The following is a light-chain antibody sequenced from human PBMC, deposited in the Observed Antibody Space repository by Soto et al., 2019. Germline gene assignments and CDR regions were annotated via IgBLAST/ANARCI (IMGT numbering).Light chain of an antibody. Sequence: DIQMTQSPSTLSSSVGDRVTITCRASQSISSWLAWYQQKPGKAPKLLIYDASSLESGVPSRFSGSGSGTEFTLTISSLQPDDFATYYCQQYNSYSGTFGQGTKV. CDR3: QQYNSYSGT. V-gene: IGKV1-5*01. J-gene: IGKJ1*01. CDR1: QSISSW. CDR2: DAS.